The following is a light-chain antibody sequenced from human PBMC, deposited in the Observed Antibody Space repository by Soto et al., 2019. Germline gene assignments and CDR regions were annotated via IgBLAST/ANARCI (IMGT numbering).Light chain of an antibody. Sequence: DIQMTQSPSTLSASIGDIVTITCRASQNINSWLAWYQQKPGKAPKLLIYKAANLDPGVPSRFSGCGSGTEFTLPIRGLQPDDFATYSCQHYITYPYTFGQGTRLAI. V-gene: IGKV1-5*03. CDR3: QHYITYPYT. CDR2: KAA. J-gene: IGKJ2*01. CDR1: QNINSW.